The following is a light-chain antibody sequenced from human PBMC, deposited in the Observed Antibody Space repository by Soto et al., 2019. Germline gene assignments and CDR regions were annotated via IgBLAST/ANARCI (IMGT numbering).Light chain of an antibody. CDR1: SSDVGSYNL. Sequence: QSVLTQPASVSVSPGQSITISCTGTSSDVGSYNLVSWYQHHPGKAPKLMIYEVSKRPSGVSNRFSGSKSGNTASLTISGLQAEDEADYYCCSYAGSSTFPYVFGTGTKVTVL. V-gene: IGLV2-23*02. CDR2: EVS. CDR3: CSYAGSSTFPYV. J-gene: IGLJ1*01.